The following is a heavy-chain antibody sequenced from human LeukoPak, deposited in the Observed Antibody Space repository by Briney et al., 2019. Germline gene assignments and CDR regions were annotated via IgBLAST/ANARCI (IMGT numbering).Heavy chain of an antibody. Sequence: GGSLRLSCAASGFTFSSYGMHWVRQAPGKGLEWGVVISYDGSNKYYADSVKGRFTISRDNSKNTLYLQMNSLRAEDTAVYYCAKEAVAPYSDYWGQGTLVTVSS. CDR1: GFTFSSYG. CDR3: AKEAVAPYSDY. D-gene: IGHD6-19*01. J-gene: IGHJ4*02. CDR2: ISYDGSNK. V-gene: IGHV3-30*18.